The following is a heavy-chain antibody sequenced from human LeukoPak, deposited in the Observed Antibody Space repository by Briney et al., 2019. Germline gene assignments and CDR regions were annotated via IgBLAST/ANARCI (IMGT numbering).Heavy chain of an antibody. V-gene: IGHV3-30-3*01. Sequence: GGSLRLSCAASGFTFSSYAMHWVRQAPGKGLEWVAVISYDGSNKYYADSVKGRFTISRDNSKNTLYLQMNSLRAEDTAVYHCARDPKSGPRSLVRGKLDYWGQGTLVTVSS. D-gene: IGHD6-13*01. CDR3: ARDPKSGPRSLVRGKLDY. CDR1: GFTFSSYA. J-gene: IGHJ4*02. CDR2: ISYDGSNK.